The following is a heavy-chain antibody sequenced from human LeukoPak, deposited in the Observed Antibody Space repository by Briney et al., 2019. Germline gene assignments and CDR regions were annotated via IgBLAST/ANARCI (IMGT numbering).Heavy chain of an antibody. CDR3: LSGPGH. Sequence: PGGSLRLSCEASGFIFRNYWMGGVRQAPGKGLECVAKINEDGSEKYYVDSVKGRFTISRDNAKNSLYLQMNILRAEDTAVFYCLSGPGHCGQGTLVTVSS. CDR2: INEDGSEK. CDR1: GFIFRNYW. V-gene: IGHV3-7*01. J-gene: IGHJ4*02.